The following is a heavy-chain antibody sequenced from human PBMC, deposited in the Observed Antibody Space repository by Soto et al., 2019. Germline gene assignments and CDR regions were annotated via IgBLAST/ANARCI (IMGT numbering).Heavy chain of an antibody. D-gene: IGHD2-15*01. CDR2: IIPIFGTA. V-gene: IGHV1-69*01. CDR1: GGTFSSYA. J-gene: IGHJ6*02. CDR3: ARGYCSGGSCYSARIYCYGMDV. Sequence: QVQLVQSGSEVKKPGSSVKVSCKASGGTFSSYAISWVRQAPGQGLEWMGGIIPIFGTANYAQKFQGRVTITADESTSTAYTELSSLRSEDTAVYYCARGYCSGGSCYSARIYCYGMDVWGQGTTVTVSS.